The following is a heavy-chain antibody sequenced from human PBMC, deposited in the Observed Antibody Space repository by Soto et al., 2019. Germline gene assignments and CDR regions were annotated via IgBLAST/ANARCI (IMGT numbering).Heavy chain of an antibody. J-gene: IGHJ4*02. CDR2: IIPIFRTA. CDR1: GGTFSSYA. V-gene: IGHV1-69*01. Sequence: QVQLVQSGAEVKKPGSSVKVSCKASGGTFSSYAINWVRQAPGQGLEWMGGIIPIFRTANYAQKFQGRVTITADESTRTAYMERSSLRSEDTAVYYCARARRLKGYSGYETYYFDYWCQGTLVTVSS. D-gene: IGHD5-12*01. CDR3: ARARRLKGYSGYETYYFDY.